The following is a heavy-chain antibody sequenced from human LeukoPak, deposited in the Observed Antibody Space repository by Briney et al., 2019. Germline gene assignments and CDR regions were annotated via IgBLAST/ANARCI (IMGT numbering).Heavy chain of an antibody. CDR2: ISWDSGSI. CDR3: AKARLWSGYSYYFDY. Sequence: GGSLRLSCAASGFTFDDYAMHWVRQAPGKGLEWVSGISWDSGSIGYADSVKGRFTISRDNAKNSLYLQMNSLRAEDTVLYYCAKARLWSGYSYYFDYWGQGTLVTVSS. CDR1: GFTFDDYA. D-gene: IGHD3-3*01. V-gene: IGHV3-9*01. J-gene: IGHJ4*02.